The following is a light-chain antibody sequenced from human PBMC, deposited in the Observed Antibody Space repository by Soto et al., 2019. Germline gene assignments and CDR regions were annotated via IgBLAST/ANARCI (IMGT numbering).Light chain of an antibody. J-gene: IGKJ4*01. CDR2: DAS. CDR3: QQFNNYPPLT. V-gene: IGKV1D-13*01. Sequence: AIQLTQSPSSLSASLRDRVTITCRASQGISSALAWYQQKPGKAPKLLIYDASSLESGVPSRFSGSGSGTDFTLTISSLQPEDFATYYCQQFNNYPPLTFGGGTKVDIK. CDR1: QGISSA.